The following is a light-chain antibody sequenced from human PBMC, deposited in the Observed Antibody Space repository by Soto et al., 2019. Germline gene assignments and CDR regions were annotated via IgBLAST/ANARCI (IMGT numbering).Light chain of an antibody. J-gene: IGKJ5*01. CDR2: AAS. CDR1: QGISSY. Sequence: DIQLTQSPSFLSASVGDRVTITCRASQGISSYLAWYQQKPGKAPKLLIYAASNLRGGVSSRFSGSGSGTDFTLTIDRLQSDDFATYYCQHSSSDLITFGQGTRLEIK. CDR3: QHSSSDLIT. V-gene: IGKV1-9*01.